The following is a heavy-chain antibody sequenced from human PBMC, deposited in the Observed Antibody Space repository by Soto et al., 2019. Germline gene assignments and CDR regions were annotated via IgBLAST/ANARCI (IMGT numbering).Heavy chain of an antibody. V-gene: IGHV1-69*13. J-gene: IGHJ5*01. D-gene: IGHD3-22*01. CDR1: GATSNKYS. CDR2: IMPVFGTP. CDR3: ARAFRYNFDTSGYYPFDS. Sequence: SVKVSCKASGATSNKYSFSWVRQAPGQGLEWMGGIMPVFGTPTYAQKLQGRVTITADESTNTFYMDLSSLRYEDTAVYYCARAFRYNFDTSGYYPFDSWGQGTLVTVSS.